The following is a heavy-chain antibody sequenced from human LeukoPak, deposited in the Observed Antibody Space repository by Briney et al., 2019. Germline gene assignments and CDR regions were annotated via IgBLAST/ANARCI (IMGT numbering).Heavy chain of an antibody. CDR2: ISSSGSTI. D-gene: IGHD3-22*01. J-gene: IGHJ4*02. CDR1: GFTFSSYE. Sequence: PGRSLRLSCAASGFTFSSYEMNWVRQAPGKGLEWVSYISSSGSTIYYADSVKGRFTISRDNAKNSLYLQMNSLRAEDTAIYYCARETRIRNYYDSGAYYYGDYFDYWGQGTLVTVSS. CDR3: ARETRIRNYYDSGAYYYGDYFDY. V-gene: IGHV3-48*03.